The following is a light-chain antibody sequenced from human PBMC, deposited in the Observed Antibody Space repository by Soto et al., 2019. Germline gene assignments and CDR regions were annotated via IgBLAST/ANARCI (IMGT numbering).Light chain of an antibody. CDR1: STDAGGFNY. Sequence: QSALTQPRSVSGSPGQSVTISCTGTSTDAGGFNYVSWYQQHPDKAPKLMIYDVSKRPSGVPDRFSGSKSGNTASLTISGLQAEDEADYYCCSYAGSYTWVFGGGTKVTVL. CDR2: DVS. J-gene: IGLJ3*02. CDR3: CSYAGSYTWV. V-gene: IGLV2-11*01.